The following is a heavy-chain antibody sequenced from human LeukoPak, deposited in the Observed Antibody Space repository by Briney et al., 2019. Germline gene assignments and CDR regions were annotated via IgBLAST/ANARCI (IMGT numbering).Heavy chain of an antibody. J-gene: IGHJ6*03. CDR3: TRGIYAYYYYYMDG. D-gene: IGHD5/OR15-5a*01. Sequence: GGSLTLSCTVSGFTVSSNSMRWLRQAPGKGLEWVSFIYSDNTHYSDSVKGRFPISRDNSNNTLYLQMNSLRAEDTAVYYWTRGIYAYYYYYMDGWGKRTTVT. CDR1: GFTVSSNS. CDR2: IYSDNT. V-gene: IGHV3-66*01.